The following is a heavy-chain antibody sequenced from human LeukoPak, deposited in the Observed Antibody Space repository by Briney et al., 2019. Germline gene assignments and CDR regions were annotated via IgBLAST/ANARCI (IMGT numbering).Heavy chain of an antibody. V-gene: IGHV1-2*02. D-gene: IGHD6-19*01. Sequence: GASVKVSFKASGYTFTDYHLHWVRQAPGQGLEWMGWIKPNSGGTNYAHKFQGRVTMTRDTSLNTAYMELNRLISDDTAVYYCAREPVTGTLNFFDPWGQGALVTVTS. CDR1: GYTFTDYH. CDR3: AREPVTGTLNFFDP. CDR2: IKPNSGGT. J-gene: IGHJ5*02.